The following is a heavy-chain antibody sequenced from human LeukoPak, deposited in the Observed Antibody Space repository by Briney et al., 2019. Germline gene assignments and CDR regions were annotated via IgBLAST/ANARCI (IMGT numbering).Heavy chain of an antibody. CDR1: GFIYTNWW. V-gene: IGHV3-7*01. J-gene: IGHJ4*02. CDR2: INTDGTGK. Sequence: GGSLRPSGAASGFIYTNWWMNWVRQAPGKGLEWVSNINTDGTGKYYGYALRCRVTVSRDNTKNSLYLAMASLKAEDTAVYYCTRISLGQGLASWGQGIVVTVSS. CDR3: TRISLGQGLAS.